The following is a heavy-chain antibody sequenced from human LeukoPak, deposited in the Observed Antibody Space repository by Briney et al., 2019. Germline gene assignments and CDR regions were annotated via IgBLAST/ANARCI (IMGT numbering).Heavy chain of an antibody. J-gene: IGHJ4*02. CDR3: ARDYGDSTLPFDC. Sequence: GGSLRLSCAASGFMFSDYYMSWIRQAPGKGLEWISYISTGGSTVSYADSVKGRFTISRDNAKKSLYLQMNSLRAEDTAVYYCARDYGDSTLPFDCWGQGALVTVSS. V-gene: IGHV3-11*04. D-gene: IGHD4-17*01. CDR2: ISTGGSTV. CDR1: GFMFSDYY.